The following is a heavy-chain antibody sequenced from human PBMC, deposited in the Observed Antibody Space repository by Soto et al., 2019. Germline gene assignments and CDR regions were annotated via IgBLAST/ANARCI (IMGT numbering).Heavy chain of an antibody. D-gene: IGHD6-19*01. CDR1: GFTLSSYA. CDR2: IWYDGSNK. V-gene: IGHV3-33*01. J-gene: IGHJ5*02. Sequence: PGGSLPVSWAPSGFTLSSYAMHCVGQVPGKGLEWVAVIWYDGSNKYYADSVKGRFTISRDNSKNTLYLQMNSLRAEDTAVYYCARERAVARNWFDPWRQGTLVTVSS. CDR3: ARERAVARNWFDP.